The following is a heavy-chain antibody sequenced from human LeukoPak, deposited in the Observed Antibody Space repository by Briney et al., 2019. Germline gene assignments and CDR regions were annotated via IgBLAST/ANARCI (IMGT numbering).Heavy chain of an antibody. CDR1: GFTFSSYS. CDR2: ISSSSSTT. J-gene: IGHJ4*02. D-gene: IGHD1-1*01. V-gene: IGHV3-48*01. CDR3: AKVRSGSANWALRIFDN. Sequence: RGSLRLSCAASGFTFSSYSMNWVRQAPGKGLEWVSYISSSSSTTYYADYVKGRFTISRDNSNNTLYVQMNSLRAEDTAVYYCAKVRSGSANWALRIFDNWGQGTLVTVSS.